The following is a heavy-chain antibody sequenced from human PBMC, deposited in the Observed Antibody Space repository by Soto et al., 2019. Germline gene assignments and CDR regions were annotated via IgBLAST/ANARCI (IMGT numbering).Heavy chain of an antibody. CDR1: GFTFSSYA. D-gene: IGHD3-10*01. J-gene: IGHJ5*02. CDR2: ISYDGSNK. Sequence: LRLSCAASGFTFSSYAMHWVRQAPGKGLEWVAVISYDGSNKYYADSVKGRFTISRDNSRNTLYLQMNSLRAEDTAVYYCARDRGYPENLNWFDPWGQGTLVTVS. V-gene: IGHV3-30-3*01. CDR3: ARDRGYPENLNWFDP.